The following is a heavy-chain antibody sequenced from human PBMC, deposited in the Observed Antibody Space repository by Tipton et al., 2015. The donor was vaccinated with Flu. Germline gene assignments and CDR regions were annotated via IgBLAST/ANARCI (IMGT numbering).Heavy chain of an antibody. CDR3: ARGRTRGFDP. J-gene: IGHJ5*02. V-gene: IGHV3-23*01. CDR2: ISGSGVIS. Sequence: SLRLSCAASGFTFSSYAMSWVRQAPGRGLEWVSGISGSGVISFYADSVKGRFTISRDNSKNILYLQMNSLRAGDTAVYYCARGRTRGFDPWGQGTLVTVSS. CDR1: GFTFSSYA.